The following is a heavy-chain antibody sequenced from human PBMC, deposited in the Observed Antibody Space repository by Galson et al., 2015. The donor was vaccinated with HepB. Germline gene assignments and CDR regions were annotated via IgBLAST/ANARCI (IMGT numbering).Heavy chain of an antibody. Sequence: SLRLSCAASGFTFNTYAMSWVRQAPGKGLEWVSGINGSGVSTYYADSVKGRLTISRDNAMDTLYLDLNGLTSEDTAIYYCTRAPKFCPGVACSNNWFDHWGQGTQVTVSS. D-gene: IGHD2-8*02. CDR1: GFTFNTYA. CDR2: INGSGVST. CDR3: TRAPKFCPGVACSNNWFDH. V-gene: IGHV3-23*01. J-gene: IGHJ5*02.